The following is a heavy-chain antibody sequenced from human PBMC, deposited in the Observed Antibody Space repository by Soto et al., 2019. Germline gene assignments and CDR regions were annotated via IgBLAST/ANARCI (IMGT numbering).Heavy chain of an antibody. J-gene: IGHJ6*02. CDR2: ISYDGRNK. V-gene: IGHV3-30*04. CDR3: ARETDGMDV. Sequence: QVQLVESGGGVVQPGRSLSLSCAASGFTFSSYAMHWVRQAPGKGLEWAAVISYDGRNKYYADSVKGRFTISRDNSKNTLYLQMNSLRAEDTAVYYCARETDGMDVWGQGTTVTVSS. CDR1: GFTFSSYA.